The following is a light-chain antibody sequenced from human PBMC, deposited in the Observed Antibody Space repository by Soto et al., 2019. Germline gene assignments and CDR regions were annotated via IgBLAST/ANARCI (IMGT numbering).Light chain of an antibody. J-gene: IGKJ1*01. CDR1: QSVSIY. CDR2: DAS. Sequence: EVVLTQSPATLSLSPGEGATLSCRASQSVSIYLAWYQQKPGQAPRLLIYDASNRATGIPARFSGSGSGTDFTLTISSLEPEDFAVYYCQQYGSSPPRTFGQGTKVE. V-gene: IGKV3-11*01. CDR3: QQYGSSPPRT.